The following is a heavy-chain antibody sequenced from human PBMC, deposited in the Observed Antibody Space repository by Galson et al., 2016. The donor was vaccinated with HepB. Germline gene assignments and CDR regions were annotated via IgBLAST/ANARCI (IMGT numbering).Heavy chain of an antibody. CDR2: ISGSNSYI. V-gene: IGHV3-21*01. CDR1: GFTFSSYS. Sequence: SLRLSCAASGFTFSSYSMNWVRQAPGKGLEWVSSISGSNSYIYYADSVKGRFTISRDNAKNSLYLQMNSLRAEDPAVYYCARGREFIAVTGSRWFDPWGQGTLVTISS. J-gene: IGHJ5*02. D-gene: IGHD6-19*01. CDR3: ARGREFIAVTGSRWFDP.